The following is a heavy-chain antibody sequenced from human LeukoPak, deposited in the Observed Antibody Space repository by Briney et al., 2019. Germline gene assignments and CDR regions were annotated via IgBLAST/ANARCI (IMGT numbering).Heavy chain of an antibody. V-gene: IGHV1-2*02. D-gene: IGHD2-2*01. Sequence: GASVKVSCKASGGTFSSYAISWVRQAPGQGLEWMGWINPNSGGTNYAQKFQGRVTMTRDTSISTAYMELSRLRSDDTAVYYCARDPDQYPHRWGDPPGVPAARNNWFDPWGQGTLVTVSS. J-gene: IGHJ5*02. CDR1: GGTFSSYA. CDR2: INPNSGGT. CDR3: ARDPDQYPHRWGDPPGVPAARNNWFDP.